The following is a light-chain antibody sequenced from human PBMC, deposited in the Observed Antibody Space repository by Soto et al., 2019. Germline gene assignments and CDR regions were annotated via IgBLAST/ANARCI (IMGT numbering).Light chain of an antibody. CDR3: QQYGIPPQT. J-gene: IGKJ1*01. Sequence: EIVLTQSPGTLSLSPGEGATLSCRASQSVSSSYLAWYQQKRGQAPRLLIYGASSRATGIPDRSSGSGSGTDFTLTIRRLEPEDFAVYFCQQYGIPPQTFGQGTKVDIK. CDR2: GAS. CDR1: QSVSSSY. V-gene: IGKV3-20*01.